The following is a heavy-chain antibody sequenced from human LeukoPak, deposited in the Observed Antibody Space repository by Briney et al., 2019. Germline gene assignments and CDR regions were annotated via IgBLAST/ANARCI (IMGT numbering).Heavy chain of an antibody. Sequence: SVKFSCKASGGTFSSYAISWVRQAPGQGLDWMGGIIPIFGTANYAQKFQGRVTITTDESTSTAYMELSSLRSDDTAVYYCASDPPEEIFGVVVWGQGTLVTVSS. CDR1: GGTFSSYA. J-gene: IGHJ4*02. V-gene: IGHV1-69*05. CDR3: ASDPPEEIFGVVV. CDR2: IIPIFGTA. D-gene: IGHD3-3*01.